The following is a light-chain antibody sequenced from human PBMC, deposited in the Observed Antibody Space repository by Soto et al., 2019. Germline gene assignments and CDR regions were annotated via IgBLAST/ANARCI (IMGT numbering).Light chain of an antibody. J-gene: IGLJ2*01. V-gene: IGLV1-40*01. Sequence: QSVLTQPPSVSGAPGQRVTISCTGSSSNIGAGYDVHWYQQLPGTAPKLLMYGNSNRPSGVPDRFSGFKSGTSASLAITGLQAEDEADYYCQSYDSSLSGVVFGGGTKLTVL. CDR3: QSYDSSLSGVV. CDR1: SSNIGAGYD. CDR2: GNS.